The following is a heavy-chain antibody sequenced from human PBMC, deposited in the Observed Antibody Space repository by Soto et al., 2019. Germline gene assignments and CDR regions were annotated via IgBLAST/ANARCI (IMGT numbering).Heavy chain of an antibody. Sequence: QVHLVESGGGVVQPGRSLRLSCAASGFTFSSYAIHWVRQAPGKGLEWVAIISYDATDKYYADSVKGRFTISRDNSKNTLYLPMNSLSTEETAVYYCARGYSSSSAAFDYWGQGTLVTVSS. CDR2: ISYDATDK. CDR3: ARGYSSSSAAFDY. V-gene: IGHV3-30-3*01. CDR1: GFTFSSYA. J-gene: IGHJ4*02. D-gene: IGHD6-13*01.